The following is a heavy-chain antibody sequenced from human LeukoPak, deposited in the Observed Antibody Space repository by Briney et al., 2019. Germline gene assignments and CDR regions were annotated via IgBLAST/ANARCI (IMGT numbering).Heavy chain of an antibody. Sequence: SETLSLTCTVSGGSISSHYWSWIRQPPGKGLEWIGYICYSGSTNYNPSLKSRVTISVDTSKNQFSLKLSSVTAADTAVYYCARGYLEWLLFMDVWGKGTTVTVSS. V-gene: IGHV4-59*11. J-gene: IGHJ6*03. CDR1: GGSISSHY. CDR3: ARGYLEWLLFMDV. CDR2: ICYSGST. D-gene: IGHD3-3*01.